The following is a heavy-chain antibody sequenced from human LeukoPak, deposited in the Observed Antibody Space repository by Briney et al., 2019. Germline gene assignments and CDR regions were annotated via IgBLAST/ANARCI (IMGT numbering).Heavy chain of an antibody. J-gene: IGHJ4*02. CDR1: GGSISSTNW. CDR2: ISLSGVT. D-gene: IGHD1-26*01. Sequence: SETLSLTCGVSGGSISSTNWWSWVRQPPGQGLEWIGEISLSGVTNYNPSLKSRVTMSLDRSKNHLSLTLTSMTAADTAVYYCSRESGAFSPFGYWGQGTLVTVSS. CDR3: SRESGAFSPFGY. V-gene: IGHV4-4*02.